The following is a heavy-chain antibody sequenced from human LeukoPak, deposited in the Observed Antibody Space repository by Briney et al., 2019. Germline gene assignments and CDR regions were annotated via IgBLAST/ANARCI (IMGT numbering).Heavy chain of an antibody. CDR3: GAESERWLVRS. V-gene: IGHV4-59*01. D-gene: IGHD6-19*01. CDR2: IYNSGST. CDR1: GGSINSYY. J-gene: IGHJ4*02. Sequence: TSETLSLTCTVSGGSINSYYWSWIRQPPGKGLEWIGYIYNSGSTNYNPSLKSRVTISIDTSKNQFSLKLSSVTAAGTAVYYCGAESERWLVRSWGQGTLVTVSS.